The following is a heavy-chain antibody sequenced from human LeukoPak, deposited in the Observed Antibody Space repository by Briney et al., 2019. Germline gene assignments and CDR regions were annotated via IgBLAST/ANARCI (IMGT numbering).Heavy chain of an antibody. Sequence: GGSLRLSCAASGFTFSSYSMNWVRQAPGKGLEWVSSISSSSSYIYYADSVKGRFTISRDNAKNSLYLQMNSLRAEDTAVYYCARDRVAAAPGYWFDTWGQGTLVTVSS. CDR3: ARDRVAAAPGYWFDT. CDR1: GFTFSSYS. D-gene: IGHD6-13*01. V-gene: IGHV3-21*01. J-gene: IGHJ5*02. CDR2: ISSSSSYI.